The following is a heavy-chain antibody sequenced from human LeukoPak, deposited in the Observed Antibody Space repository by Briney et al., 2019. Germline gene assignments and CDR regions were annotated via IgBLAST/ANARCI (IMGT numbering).Heavy chain of an antibody. V-gene: IGHV4-59*11. CDR3: ARVVNWFAP. J-gene: IGHJ5*02. CDR1: GDSISGHY. D-gene: IGHD2-21*01. Sequence: SETLSLTCTVSGDSISGHYWSWIRQPPGKALEWIGYIYFSGTTNYNPSLKSRIMISVDTSKNQFSMKLSSVTAADTAVYYCARVVNWFAPWGQGTLVTVSS. CDR2: IYFSGTT.